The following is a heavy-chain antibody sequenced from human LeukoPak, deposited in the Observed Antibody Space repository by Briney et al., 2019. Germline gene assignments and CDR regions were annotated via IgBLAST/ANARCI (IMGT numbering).Heavy chain of an antibody. V-gene: IGHV1-8*03. CDR3: ARGDFGETNTAFDI. J-gene: IGHJ3*02. Sequence: ASVKVSCKTSGYTFTDYDIHWVRQTPGHGLEWMGWMNPNSGKTNYAQKLQGRVTFSRNTSLSVAYMELRGLRSEDAAVYFCARGDFGETNTAFDIWGQGTMVAVSS. D-gene: IGHD4-17*01. CDR1: GYTFTDYD. CDR2: MNPNSGKT.